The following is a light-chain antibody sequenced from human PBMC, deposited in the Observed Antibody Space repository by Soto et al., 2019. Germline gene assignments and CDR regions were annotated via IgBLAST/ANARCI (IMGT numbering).Light chain of an antibody. J-gene: IGKJ1*01. Sequence: EIGVKMSAAALSVSQEGRATLYCRASQSISATLAWYQQKPGQAPRLLIHGASTRATGFPARFSGSGSGTDFTLTISSLQSEDFAVYYCQQYNNWPWTFGQGTKAAIK. CDR1: QSISAT. CDR3: QQYNNWPWT. CDR2: GAS. V-gene: IGKV3-15*01.